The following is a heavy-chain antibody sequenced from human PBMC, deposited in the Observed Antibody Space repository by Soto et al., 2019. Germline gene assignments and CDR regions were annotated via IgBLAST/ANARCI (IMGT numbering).Heavy chain of an antibody. CDR2: IYYSGST. Sequence: PSETLSLTCTVSGGSISSYYWSWIRQPPGKGLEWIGYIYYSGSTNYNPSLKSRVTISVDTSKNQFSLKLSPVTAADTAVYYCARVEWFGESYTNWFDPWGQGTLVTVSS. D-gene: IGHD3-10*01. J-gene: IGHJ5*02. V-gene: IGHV4-59*01. CDR1: GGSISSYY. CDR3: ARVEWFGESYTNWFDP.